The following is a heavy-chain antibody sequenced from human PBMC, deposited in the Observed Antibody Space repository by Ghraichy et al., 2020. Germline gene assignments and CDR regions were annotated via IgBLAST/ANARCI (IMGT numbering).Heavy chain of an antibody. D-gene: IGHD3-10*01. J-gene: IGHJ6*02. CDR3: ARDDTAYYYGSGSYFWYYYGMDV. CDR2: INAGNGNT. CDR1: GYTFTSYA. Sequence: ASVKVSCKASGYTFTSYAMHWVRQAPGQRLEWMGWINAGNGNTKYSQKFQGRVTITRDTSASTAYMELSSLRSEDTAVYYCARDDTAYYYGSGSYFWYYYGMDVWGQGTTVTVSS. V-gene: IGHV1-3*01.